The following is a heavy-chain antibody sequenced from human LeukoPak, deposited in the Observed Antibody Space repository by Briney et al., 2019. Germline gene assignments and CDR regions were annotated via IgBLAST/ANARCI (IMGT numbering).Heavy chain of an antibody. Sequence: LETLSLTCTVSGGSISSYYWSWIRQPPGKGLEWIGYIYYSGSTNYNPSLKSRVTISVDTSKNQFSLKLSSVTAADTAVYYCARAVVVVPAARGKTKYNWFDPWGQGTLVTVSS. D-gene: IGHD2-2*01. CDR1: GGSISSYY. CDR3: ARAVVVVPAARGKTKYNWFDP. J-gene: IGHJ5*02. CDR2: IYYSGST. V-gene: IGHV4-59*01.